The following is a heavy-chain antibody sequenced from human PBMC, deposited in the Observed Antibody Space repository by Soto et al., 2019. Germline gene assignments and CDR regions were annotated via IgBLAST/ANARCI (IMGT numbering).Heavy chain of an antibody. CDR3: ARHVDVVGTNSFDS. V-gene: IGHV4-39*01. J-gene: IGHJ4*02. CDR2: IYYSASR. CDR1: GDSIRTSGHY. D-gene: IGHD5-12*01. Sequence: QVQLQESGPGLVKASETLSLTCIVSGDSIRTSGHYWGWIRQPPGKGLEWIASIYYSASRFYNPSLKSRVAISVDTSRNQFTLRLSSVTATDAAFSYCARHVDVVGTNSFDSWGQGPLVTVPS.